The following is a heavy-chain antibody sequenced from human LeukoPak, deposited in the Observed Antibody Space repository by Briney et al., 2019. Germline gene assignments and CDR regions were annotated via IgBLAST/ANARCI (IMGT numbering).Heavy chain of an antibody. D-gene: IGHD3-10*01. J-gene: IGHJ4*02. Sequence: ASVKVSCKASGYTFTSYAMHWVRQAPGQRLEWMGWINAGNGNTKYSQKFQGRVTITRDTSASTAYMELRSLRSDDTAVYYCARAPLYGSGSYYSYWGQGTLVTVSS. CDR2: INAGNGNT. CDR3: ARAPLYGSGSYYSY. V-gene: IGHV1-3*01. CDR1: GYTFTSYA.